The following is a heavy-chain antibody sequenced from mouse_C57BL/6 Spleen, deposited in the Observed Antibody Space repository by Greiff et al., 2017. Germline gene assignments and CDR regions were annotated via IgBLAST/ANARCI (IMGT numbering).Heavy chain of an antibody. CDR2: ISSGSSTI. D-gene: IGHD1-1*01. CDR1: GFTFSDYG. Sequence: EVNVVESGGGLVKPGGSLKLSCAASGFTFSDYGMHWVRQAPEKGLEWVAYISSGSSTISYADTVKGRFTFSRDNAKNTLFLQMTSLRAEDTAMYYCARPYYYGSSQAWCADWGQGTLVTVSA. V-gene: IGHV5-17*01. CDR3: ARPYYYGSSQAWCAD. J-gene: IGHJ3*01.